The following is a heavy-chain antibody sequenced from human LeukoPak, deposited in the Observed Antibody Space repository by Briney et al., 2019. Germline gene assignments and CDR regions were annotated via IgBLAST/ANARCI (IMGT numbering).Heavy chain of an antibody. Sequence: GGSLRLSCAASGFTFSSYAMSWVRQAPGKGLEWVSAISGSGGSTYYADSVKGRFTISRDNSKNTLYLQMNSLRAKDTAVYYCAKSRDLGYCSGGSCYPSYFDYWGQGTLVTVSS. CDR2: ISGSGGST. J-gene: IGHJ4*02. D-gene: IGHD2-15*01. CDR1: GFTFSSYA. V-gene: IGHV3-23*01. CDR3: AKSRDLGYCSGGSCYPSYFDY.